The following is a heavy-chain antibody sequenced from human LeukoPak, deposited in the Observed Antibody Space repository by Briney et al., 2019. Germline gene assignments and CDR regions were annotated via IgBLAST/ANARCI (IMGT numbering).Heavy chain of an antibody. V-gene: IGHV4-34*01. CDR3: ARGLVVVTMTSSIMDV. D-gene: IGHD3-22*01. Sequence: SETLSLTCVVNGGSFTDYYWTWIRQAPGNGLEWVGDIDHRGSINYNPSLKSRVTISVDTSKNQFSLRLSSVTAADTAVYYCARGLVVVTMTSSIMDVWGQGTTATVSS. CDR1: GGSFTDYY. CDR2: IDHRGSI. J-gene: IGHJ6*02.